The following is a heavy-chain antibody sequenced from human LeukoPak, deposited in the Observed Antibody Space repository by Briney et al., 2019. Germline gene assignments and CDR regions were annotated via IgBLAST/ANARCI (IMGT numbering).Heavy chain of an antibody. CDR2: LYRGGNT. V-gene: IGHV3-66*01. Sequence: AGGSLRLSCAASGLTVSDNFMSWVRQAPGKGLEWVSVLYRGGNTYYADSVRGRFTISRDNSKNMVYLQMNSLTAGDTAVYYCARDRIEGATSDFDYWGQGTLVTVSS. D-gene: IGHD2-21*01. CDR3: ARDRIEGATSDFDY. CDR1: GLTVSDNF. J-gene: IGHJ4*02.